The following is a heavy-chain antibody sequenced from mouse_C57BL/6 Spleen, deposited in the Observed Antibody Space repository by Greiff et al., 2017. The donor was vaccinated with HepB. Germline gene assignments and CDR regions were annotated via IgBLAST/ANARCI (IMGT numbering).Heavy chain of an antibody. J-gene: IGHJ1*03. CDR2: IYPSDSET. Sequence: QVQLQQPGAELVRPGSSVKLSCKASGYTFTSYWMDWVKQRPGQGLEWIGNIYPSDSETHYNQKFKDKATLTVDKSSSTAYMQLSSLTSEDSAVYYCASSKGYDGYWYFDVWGTGTTVTVSS. CDR1: GYTFTSYW. CDR3: ASSKGYDGYWYFDV. V-gene: IGHV1-61*01. D-gene: IGHD2-3*01.